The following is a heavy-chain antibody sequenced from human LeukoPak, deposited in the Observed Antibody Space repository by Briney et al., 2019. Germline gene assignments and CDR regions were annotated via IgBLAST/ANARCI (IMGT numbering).Heavy chain of an antibody. CDR2: IYYSGST. CDR3: ASCSSSWYGGAFDI. J-gene: IGHJ3*02. Sequence: SGTLSLTCTVSGGSISSSSYYWGWIRQPPGKGLEWIGSIYYSGSTYYNPSLKSRVAISVDTSKNQFSLKLSSVTAADTAVYYCASCSSSWYGGAFDIWGQGTMVTVSS. CDR1: GGSISSSSYY. D-gene: IGHD6-13*01. V-gene: IGHV4-39*01.